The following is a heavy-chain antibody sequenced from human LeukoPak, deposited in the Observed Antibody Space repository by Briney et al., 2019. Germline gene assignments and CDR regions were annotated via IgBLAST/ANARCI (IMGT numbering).Heavy chain of an antibody. Sequence: SQTLSLTCATSGDSVSSNSAAWNWIRQFPSRGLEWLGRTYYRSKWYSDYAVSVKGRVSINADTSKNQFSLQLNSVTPEDTAVYYCATGGTTVTPLPFDYWGQGTLVTVSS. CDR1: GDSVSSNSAA. V-gene: IGHV6-1*01. CDR3: ATGGTTVTPLPFDY. CDR2: TYYRSKWYS. D-gene: IGHD4-17*01. J-gene: IGHJ4*02.